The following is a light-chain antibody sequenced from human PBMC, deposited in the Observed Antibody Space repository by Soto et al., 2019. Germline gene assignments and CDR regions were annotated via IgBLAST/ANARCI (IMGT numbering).Light chain of an antibody. CDR1: QSVTDSF. CDR2: GAS. Sequence: EIVLAQSPGTLSLSPGERATLSCRASQSVTDSFLAWYQQKPGQAPRLLIYGASRRDTGIPDTFIGSGSGTDFTLTISSLEPEDVAVYYGQQYVSSPWAFGQGTKVEI. V-gene: IGKV3-20*01. CDR3: QQYVSSPWA. J-gene: IGKJ1*01.